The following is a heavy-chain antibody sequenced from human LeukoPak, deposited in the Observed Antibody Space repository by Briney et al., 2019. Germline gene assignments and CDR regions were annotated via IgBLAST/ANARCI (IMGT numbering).Heavy chain of an antibody. CDR2: ISDSGVTA. V-gene: IGHV3-23*01. Sequence: PGGSLRLSCVVSGFTFSNYAMGRVRQAPGQGLDWVSAISDSGVTAYYADSVKGRFTISRDNSKNTLYLQMNSLRAEDTAVYYCARDLGDYWGQGTLVTVSS. CDR1: GFTFSNYA. D-gene: IGHD3-16*01. CDR3: ARDLGDY. J-gene: IGHJ4*02.